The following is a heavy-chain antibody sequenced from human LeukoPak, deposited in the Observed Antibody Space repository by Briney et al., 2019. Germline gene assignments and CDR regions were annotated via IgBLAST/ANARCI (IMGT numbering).Heavy chain of an antibody. CDR2: IYADGNT. Sequence: GGSLRLSCAASGFIVNTNYMTWVRQAPGRGLEWVSFIYADGNTYYADSVKGRFTVSRDISKNAVYLQMNSLRAEDTAVYYCARDSYGDANFDSWGQGTLVTVSS. V-gene: IGHV3-53*01. CDR3: ARDSYGDANFDS. CDR1: GFIVNTNY. J-gene: IGHJ4*02. D-gene: IGHD4-17*01.